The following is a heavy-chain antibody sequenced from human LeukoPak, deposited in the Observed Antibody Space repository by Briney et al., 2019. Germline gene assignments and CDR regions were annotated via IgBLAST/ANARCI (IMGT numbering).Heavy chain of an antibody. V-gene: IGHV3-30*18. Sequence: PGGSLRLSCAASGFTFSSYGMHWVRQAPGKGLEWVAVISYDGSNKYYADSVKGRFTISRDNSKNTLYLQMNSLRAEDTAVYYCAKDQNAGNLWIDYWGQGTLVTVSS. D-gene: IGHD4-23*01. CDR2: ISYDGSNK. J-gene: IGHJ4*02. CDR3: AKDQNAGNLWIDY. CDR1: GFTFSSYG.